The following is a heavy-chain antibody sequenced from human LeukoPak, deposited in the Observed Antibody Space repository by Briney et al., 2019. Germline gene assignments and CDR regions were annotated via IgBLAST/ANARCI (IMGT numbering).Heavy chain of an antibody. Sequence: ASVKVSCKASGYILTDYYMHWVRQAPGQGLEWMGWINPNSGDTNYAQKLQGRVTMTTDTSTSTAYMERSSLRSDDTAVYHCARGGVGCRGGSCSYDAFDIWGQGTMVTVSS. CDR3: ARGGVGCRGGSCSYDAFDI. J-gene: IGHJ3*02. CDR2: INPNSGDT. V-gene: IGHV1-2*02. D-gene: IGHD2-15*01. CDR1: GYILTDYY.